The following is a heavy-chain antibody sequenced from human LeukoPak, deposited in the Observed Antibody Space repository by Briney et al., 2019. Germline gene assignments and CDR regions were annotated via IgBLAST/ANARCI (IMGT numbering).Heavy chain of an antibody. V-gene: IGHV4-34*01. CDR3: ARAYDFCSDNRVDV. CDR1: GGSFSGYY. CDR2: INHSGST. J-gene: IGHJ6*04. Sequence: SETLSLTCAVYGGSFSGYYWSWIRQPPGKGLEWIGEINHSGSTNYNPSLKSRVTISVDTSKNQFSLKLSSVTAADTAVYYCARAYDFCSDNRVDVWGKGTTVTVSS. D-gene: IGHD3-3*01.